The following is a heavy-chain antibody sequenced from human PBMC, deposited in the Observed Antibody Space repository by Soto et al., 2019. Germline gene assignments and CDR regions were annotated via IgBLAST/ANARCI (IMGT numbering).Heavy chain of an antibody. D-gene: IGHD6-19*01. J-gene: IGHJ4*02. CDR2: ISYDGSNK. CDR1: GFTFSSYG. V-gene: IGHV3-30*18. Sequence: QVQLVESGGGVVQPGRSLRLSCAASGFTFSSYGMHWVRQAPGKGLEWVAVISYDGSNKYYADSVKGRFTISRDNSKNTPYLQMNSLRAEDTAVYYCAKDRGSGWIDYWGQGTLVTVSS. CDR3: AKDRGSGWIDY.